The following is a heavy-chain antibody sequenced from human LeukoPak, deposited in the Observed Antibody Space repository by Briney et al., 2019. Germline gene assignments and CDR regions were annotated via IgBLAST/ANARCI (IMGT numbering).Heavy chain of an antibody. J-gene: IGHJ5*02. CDR3: ARAPNSGWYVDNWFDP. V-gene: IGHV3-30-3*01. CDR1: GFTFSSYA. Sequence: GRSLRLSCAASGFTFSSYAMHWGRQAPGKGLEWVAVISYDGSNKYYADSVKGRFTISRDNSKNTLYLQMNSLRAEDTAVYYCARAPNSGWYVDNWFDPWGQGTLVTVSS. D-gene: IGHD6-19*01. CDR2: ISYDGSNK.